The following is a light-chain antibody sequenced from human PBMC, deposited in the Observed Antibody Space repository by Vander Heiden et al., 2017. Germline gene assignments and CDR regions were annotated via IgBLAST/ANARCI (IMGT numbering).Light chain of an antibody. CDR1: SSNIGAGYD. Sequence: QSVLTQPPSVSGAPGQRVTISCTGSSSNIGAGYDVHWYQQLPGTAPNLLSYGTSTRPSGVPDRFSGSKSGTSAALAITGLQTEDEADYYCQSYDSSLSGPVVFGGGTKLTGL. V-gene: IGLV1-40*01. CDR3: QSYDSSLSGPVV. CDR2: GTS. J-gene: IGLJ2*01.